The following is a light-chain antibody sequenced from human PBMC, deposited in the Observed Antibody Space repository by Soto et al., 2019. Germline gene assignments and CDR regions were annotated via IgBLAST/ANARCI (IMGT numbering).Light chain of an antibody. J-gene: IGKJ2*01. CDR2: AAS. CDR1: QSISSY. Sequence: DIQMTQSPSSLSASIGVRVTITCRVSQSISSYLNWYQQKPGKAPKLLIYAASSLHSGVPSRFSGSGSGTDFTLIISSLQPEDFATYYCQQSYSTLGTFGQGTKLEIK. CDR3: QQSYSTLGT. V-gene: IGKV1-39*01.